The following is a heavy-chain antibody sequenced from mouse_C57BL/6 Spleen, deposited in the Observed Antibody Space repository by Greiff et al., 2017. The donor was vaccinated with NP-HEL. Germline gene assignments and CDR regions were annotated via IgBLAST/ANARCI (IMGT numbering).Heavy chain of an antibody. CDR1: GYAFSSSW. D-gene: IGHD1-1*01. J-gene: IGHJ2*01. Sequence: VQLQQSGPELVKPGASVKISCKASGYAFSSSWMNWMKQRPGKGLEWIGRIYPGDGDTNYNGKFKGKATLTADKSSSTAYMQLSSLTSEDSAVYFCAREGVTTVVAPDYWGQGTTLTVSS. V-gene: IGHV1-82*01. CDR3: AREGVTTVVAPDY. CDR2: IYPGDGDT.